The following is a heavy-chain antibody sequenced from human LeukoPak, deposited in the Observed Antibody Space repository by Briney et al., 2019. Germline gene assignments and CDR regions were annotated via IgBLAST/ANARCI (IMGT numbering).Heavy chain of an antibody. V-gene: IGHV1-46*01. J-gene: IGHJ4*02. CDR1: GYTFTSYY. CDR3: ARGSGSGDGYNYSDY. Sequence: ASVKVSCKASGYTFTSYYMHWVRQAPGQGLERMGIINPSGGSTSYAQKFQGRVTMTRDMSTSTVYMELSSLRAEDTAVYYCARGSGSGDGYNYSDYWGQGTLVTVSS. D-gene: IGHD5-24*01. CDR2: INPSGGST.